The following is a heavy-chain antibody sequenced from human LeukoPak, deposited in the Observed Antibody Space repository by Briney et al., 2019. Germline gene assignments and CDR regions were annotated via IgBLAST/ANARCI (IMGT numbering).Heavy chain of an antibody. Sequence: PSETLSLTCAVYGGSFSGYYWSWIRQPPGKGLEWIGEINHSGSSNYNPSLKSRVTISVDTSKNQFSLKLSSVTAAGTAVYYCARGGVQLRFPWGNWGQGTLVTVSS. CDR2: INHSGSS. CDR3: ARGGVQLRFPWGN. J-gene: IGHJ4*02. CDR1: GGSFSGYY. V-gene: IGHV4-34*01. D-gene: IGHD5-18*01.